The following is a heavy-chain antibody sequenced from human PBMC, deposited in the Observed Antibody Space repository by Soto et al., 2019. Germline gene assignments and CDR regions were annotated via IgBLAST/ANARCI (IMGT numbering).Heavy chain of an antibody. D-gene: IGHD4-17*01. V-gene: IGHV3-21*01. CDR2: ISSSSYI. J-gene: IGHJ6*02. Sequence: PGGSLRLSCAASGFTFSSYSMNWVRQAPGKGLEWVSSISSSSYIYYADSVKGRFTISRDNAKNSLFLQMNSLRAEDTAVYYCVRDLYVPVTTLRYYYYGMDVWGQGTTVTVSS. CDR3: VRDLYVPVTTLRYYYYGMDV. CDR1: GFTFSSYS.